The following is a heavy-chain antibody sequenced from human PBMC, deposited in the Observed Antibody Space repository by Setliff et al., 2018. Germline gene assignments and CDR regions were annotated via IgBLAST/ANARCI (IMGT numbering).Heavy chain of an antibody. CDR3: AREGVDARSSTDYRYYMDV. CDR2: TIPIFGTT. CDR1: GGTFSTYG. Sequence: SVKVSCKASGGTFSTYGISWVRQAPGQGLEWMGGTIPIFGTTNYAQKFQGRVTIITDESTNTAYMELSSLRSEDTAVYYCAREGVDARSSTDYRYYMDVWGKGTTVTVSS. J-gene: IGHJ6*03. V-gene: IGHV1-69*05. D-gene: IGHD2-8*01.